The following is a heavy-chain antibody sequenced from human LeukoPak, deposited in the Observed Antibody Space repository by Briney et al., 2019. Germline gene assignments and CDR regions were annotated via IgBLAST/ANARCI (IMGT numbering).Heavy chain of an antibody. CDR2: ISGSGGSA. J-gene: IGHJ4*02. Sequence: GSLRLSCAASGFTFSSYAMSWVRQAPGKGLEWVSAISGSGGSAYYADSVKGRFTISRDNSKNTLYLQMNSLRAEDTAVYYCASLGCSSTSCYNYWGQGTLVTVSS. CDR1: GFTFSSYA. V-gene: IGHV3-23*01. D-gene: IGHD2-2*02. CDR3: ASLGCSSTSCYNY.